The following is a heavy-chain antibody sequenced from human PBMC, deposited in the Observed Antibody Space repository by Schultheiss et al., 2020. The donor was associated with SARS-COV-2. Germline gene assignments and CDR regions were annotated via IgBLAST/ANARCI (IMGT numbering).Heavy chain of an antibody. Sequence: SETLSLTCTVSGGSISSYYWSWIRQPAGKGLEWIGRIYTSGSTNYNPSLKSRVTISVDTSKNQFSLKLSSVTAADTAVYYCARQGIDFWSGYYSYYYGMDVWGQGTTVTVSS. CDR3: ARQGIDFWSGYYSYYYGMDV. J-gene: IGHJ6*02. D-gene: IGHD3-3*01. CDR1: GGSISSYY. CDR2: IYTSGST. V-gene: IGHV4-4*07.